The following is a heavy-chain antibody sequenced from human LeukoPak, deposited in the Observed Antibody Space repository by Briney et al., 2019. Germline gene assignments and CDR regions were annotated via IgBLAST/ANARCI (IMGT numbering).Heavy chain of an antibody. CDR2: IYYTGST. J-gene: IGHJ6*03. Sequence: PSETLSLTCTVSGGSISSYYWSWIRQPPGKGLEWIGYIYYTGSTNYNPSLKSRVTISLDTSKNQFSLKLSSVTAADTAMYYCARLPLFHYMDVWGKGTTVTVPS. CDR3: ARLPLFHYMDV. V-gene: IGHV4-59*08. D-gene: IGHD2-21*01. CDR1: GGSISSYY.